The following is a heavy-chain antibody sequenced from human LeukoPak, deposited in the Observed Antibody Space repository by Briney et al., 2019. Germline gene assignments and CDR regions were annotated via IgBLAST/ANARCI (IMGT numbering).Heavy chain of an antibody. J-gene: IGHJ3*02. CDR1: GYSFTSYW. V-gene: IGHV5-51*01. CDR3: ARHKSYYDFWSGYYSGAFDI. Sequence: GESLKISCKGSGYSFTSYWIGWVRQMPGKGLEWMGIIYPGDSDTRYSPSFQGQVTISADKSISTAYLQWSRLKASDTAMYYCARHKSYYDFWSGYYSGAFDIWGQGTMVTVSS. D-gene: IGHD3-3*01. CDR2: IYPGDSDT.